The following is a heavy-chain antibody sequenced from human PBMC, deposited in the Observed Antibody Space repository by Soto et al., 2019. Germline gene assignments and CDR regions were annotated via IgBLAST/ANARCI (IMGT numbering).Heavy chain of an antibody. CDR2: ISGSDGST. J-gene: IGHJ4*02. D-gene: IGHD6-13*01. CDR1: GFSFSSYA. CDR3: AKDRERDAWYEDY. Sequence: PVGSLRLSCVASGFSFSSYAMSWVRQAPGKGLEWVSVISGSDGSTYYADSVKGRFTISRDNSKNTLYLQMSSLRAEDTAVYYCAKDRERDAWYEDYWGQGTLVTVSS. V-gene: IGHV3-23*01.